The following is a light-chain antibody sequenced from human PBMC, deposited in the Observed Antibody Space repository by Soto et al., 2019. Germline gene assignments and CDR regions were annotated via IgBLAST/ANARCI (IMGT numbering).Light chain of an antibody. CDR1: QSVSSIF. CDR2: GTS. J-gene: IGKJ4*01. Sequence: EIVLTQSPGTLSLSPGERVTLSCRASQSVSSIFLAWYQQKPGQAPRLLIYGTSSRATGIPDRFSGSGSGTDFTLTISRLEPEDFAVYYCHQYGSSPLTFGGGTKVEIK. CDR3: HQYGSSPLT. V-gene: IGKV3-20*01.